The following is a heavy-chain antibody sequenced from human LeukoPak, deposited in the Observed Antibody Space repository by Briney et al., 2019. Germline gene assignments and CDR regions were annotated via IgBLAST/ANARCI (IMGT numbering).Heavy chain of an antibody. J-gene: IGHJ4*02. CDR2: ISSSSSYI. Sequence: GRSLRLSCAASGFTFSSYSMNWVRQAPGKGLEWVSSISSSSSYIYYADSVKGRFTISRDNAKNSLYLQMNSLRAEDTAVYYCARNYDSSWLYFDYWGQGTLVTVSS. CDR3: ARNYDSSWLYFDY. D-gene: IGHD3-22*01. CDR1: GFTFSSYS. V-gene: IGHV3-21*01.